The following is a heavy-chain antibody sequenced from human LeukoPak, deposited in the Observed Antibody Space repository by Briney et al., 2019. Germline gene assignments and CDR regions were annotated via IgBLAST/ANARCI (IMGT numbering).Heavy chain of an antibody. J-gene: IGHJ4*02. D-gene: IGHD6-6*01. CDR2: ISSSSNYI. V-gene: IGHV3-21*01. Sequence: PGGSLRLSCAASGFTVSRNYMNWVRQAPGKGLEWVSSISSSSNYIYYADSVKGRFTISRDNAKNSLYLQMNSLRAEDTAVYYCARDRRGGGSIAARAFDYWGQGTLVTVSS. CDR3: ARDRRGGGSIAARAFDY. CDR1: GFTVSRNY.